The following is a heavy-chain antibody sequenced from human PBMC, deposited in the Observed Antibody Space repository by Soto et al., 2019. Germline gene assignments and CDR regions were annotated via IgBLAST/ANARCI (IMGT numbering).Heavy chain of an antibody. CDR3: ASMRVIAAGDYYYYYGMDV. Sequence: PSETLSLTCTVSGGSISSYYWSWIRQPPGKGLEWIGYIYYSGSTNYNPSLKSRVTISVDTSKNQFSLKLSSVTAADTAVYYCASMRVIAAGDYYYYYGMDVWGQGTKVTVSS. J-gene: IGHJ6*02. V-gene: IGHV4-59*01. D-gene: IGHD6-13*01. CDR1: GGSISSYY. CDR2: IYYSGST.